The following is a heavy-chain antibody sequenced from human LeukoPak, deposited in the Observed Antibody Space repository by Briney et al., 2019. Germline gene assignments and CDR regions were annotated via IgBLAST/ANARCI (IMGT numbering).Heavy chain of an antibody. Sequence: SQTLSLTCTVSGGSISSGGYYWSWIRQHPGKGLEWIGYIYYSGSTYYNPSLKSRVTISVDKSKNQFSLKLSSVTAADTAVYYCARGDGTVVARKFDYWGQGTLVTVSS. V-gene: IGHV4-31*03. CDR3: ARGDGTVVARKFDY. D-gene: IGHD2-15*01. CDR1: GGSISSGGYY. J-gene: IGHJ4*02. CDR2: IYYSGST.